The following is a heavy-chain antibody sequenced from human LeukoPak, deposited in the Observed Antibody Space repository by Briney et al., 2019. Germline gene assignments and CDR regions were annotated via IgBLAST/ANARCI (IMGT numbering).Heavy chain of an antibody. CDR1: EFTVSSTY. D-gene: IGHD3-3*01. CDR2: IYPGDSA. Sequence: GGSLRLSCAASEFTVSSTYITWLRQAPGKGLEWVSVIYPGDSALYADSVQGRFTISRDISQNIVYLQINNLRAEDTAVYYCARDRRSGLGHAFDIWGQGTMVTVSS. V-gene: IGHV3-53*01. CDR3: ARDRRSGLGHAFDI. J-gene: IGHJ3*02.